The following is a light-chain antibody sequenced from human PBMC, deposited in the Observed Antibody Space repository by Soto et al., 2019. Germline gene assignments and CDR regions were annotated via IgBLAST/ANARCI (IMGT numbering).Light chain of an antibody. CDR1: QSVSSN. V-gene: IGKV3-15*01. Sequence: EILMTQSPGTLAVSPSERATLSCRSSQSVSSNLAWYQQKPGQAPRLLIYGASTRATGIPARFSGSGSGTEFTLTISSLQSEDFAVYYCQQYNNWPETFGQGTRWIS. CDR2: GAS. J-gene: IGKJ1*01. CDR3: QQYNNWPET.